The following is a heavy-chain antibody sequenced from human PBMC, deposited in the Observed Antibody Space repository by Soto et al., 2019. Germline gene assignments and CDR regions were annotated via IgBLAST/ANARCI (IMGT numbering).Heavy chain of an antibody. V-gene: IGHV3-23*01. CDR2: ISGSGGST. Sequence: EVQLLESGGGLVQPGGSLRLSCAASGFTFSSYAMSWVRQAPGKGLEWVSTISGSGGSTYYADSVKGRFTISRDNSKNPLYLHVNSLRAEDTAVYYCAKCSPRYSSGLKAYYFDYWGQGTLVTVSS. CDR3: AKCSPRYSSGLKAYYFDY. J-gene: IGHJ4*02. D-gene: IGHD6-19*01. CDR1: GFTFSSYA.